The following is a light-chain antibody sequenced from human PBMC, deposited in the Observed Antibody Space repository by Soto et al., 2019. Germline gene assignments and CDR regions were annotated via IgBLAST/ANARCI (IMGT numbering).Light chain of an antibody. Sequence: EIVMTQSPATLAVSPGERATLSCRASQSVRINVAWYQQKNGQAPRLLVYGASTRASGIPDRFSGSGSGTEFTLTISSLQSEDFAVYYCQKYSKWPSRTFGPGTKVEIK. J-gene: IGKJ1*01. CDR3: QKYSKWPSRT. CDR1: QSVRIN. V-gene: IGKV3-15*01. CDR2: GAS.